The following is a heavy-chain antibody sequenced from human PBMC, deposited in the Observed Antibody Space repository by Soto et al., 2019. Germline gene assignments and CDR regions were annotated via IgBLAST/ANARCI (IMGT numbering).Heavy chain of an antibody. CDR3: ARGRVEVPAALLVYFDY. Sequence: GGSLRLSCAASGFTFSSYWMSWVRQAPGKGLEWVANIKQDGSEKYYVDSVKGRFTISRDNAKNSLYLQMNSLRAEDTAVYYCARGRVEVPAALLVYFDYWAREPWSPSPQ. D-gene: IGHD2-2*02. CDR2: IKQDGSEK. CDR1: GFTFSSYW. J-gene: IGHJ4*02. V-gene: IGHV3-7*01.